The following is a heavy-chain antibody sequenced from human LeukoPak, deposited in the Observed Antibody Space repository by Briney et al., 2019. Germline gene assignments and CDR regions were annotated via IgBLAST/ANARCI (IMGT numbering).Heavy chain of an antibody. CDR2: IYNSGST. CDR1: GGSISSYY. V-gene: IGHV4-4*07. D-gene: IGHD3-9*01. Sequence: SETLSLTCTVSGGSISSYYWSWIRQPAGKGLEWIGRIYNSGSTNYNPSLKSRVTMSVDASKNQFSLKLSSVTAADTAVYYCAREDNTYYDILTGYSLGFYYYYYMDVWGKGTTVTISS. CDR3: AREDNTYYDILTGYSLGFYYYYYMDV. J-gene: IGHJ6*03.